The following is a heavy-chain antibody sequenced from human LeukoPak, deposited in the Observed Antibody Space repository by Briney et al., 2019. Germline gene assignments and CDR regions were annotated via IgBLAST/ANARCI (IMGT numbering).Heavy chain of an antibody. D-gene: IGHD1-1*01. CDR2: INHSGST. Sequence: SETLSLTCAVYGGSFSGYYWSWVRQPPGKGLEWIGEINHSGSTNYNPSLKSRVTISVDTSKNQFSLKLSSVTAADTAVYYCASWTSDAFDIWGQGTMVTVSS. J-gene: IGHJ3*02. CDR3: ASWTSDAFDI. V-gene: IGHV4-34*01. CDR1: GGSFSGYY.